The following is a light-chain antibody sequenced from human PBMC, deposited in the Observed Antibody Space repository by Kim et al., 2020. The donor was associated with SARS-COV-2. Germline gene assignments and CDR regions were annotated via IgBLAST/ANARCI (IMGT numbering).Light chain of an antibody. CDR3: QKYNSAPRT. J-gene: IGKJ1*01. CDR1: QGISNF. CDR2: AAS. V-gene: IGKV1-27*01. Sequence: VVDSATIPCRASQGISNFGAWYHLKPGKVPKLRIYAASTLQSGVPSRYSGSGAGTDFTLTISSLQPEHVATYYCQKYNSAPRTFGQGTKVDIK.